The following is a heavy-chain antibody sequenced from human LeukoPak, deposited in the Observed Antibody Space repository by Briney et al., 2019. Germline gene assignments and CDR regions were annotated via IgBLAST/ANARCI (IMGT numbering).Heavy chain of an antibody. J-gene: IGHJ4*02. V-gene: IGHV4-59*11. Sequence: PSETLSLTCTVSGGSISNHYWSWIRQPPGKGLEWVGYIYYGGSTKYNPSLKSRVTISVDTSKKQFSLKLTSVTAAGTAVYYCAREVHYGSSWYFDYWGQGTLVTVSS. CDR2: IYYGGST. CDR3: AREVHYGSSWYFDY. CDR1: GGSISNHY. D-gene: IGHD6-13*01.